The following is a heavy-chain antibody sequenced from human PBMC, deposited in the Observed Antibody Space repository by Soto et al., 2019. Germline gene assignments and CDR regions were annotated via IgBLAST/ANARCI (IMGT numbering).Heavy chain of an antibody. CDR2: ISYDGSNK. Sequence: PGGSLRLSCAASGFTFSSYAMHWVRQAPGKGLEWVAVISYDGSNKYYADSVKGRFTISRDNSKNTLYLQMNSLRAEDTAAYYCARDYSGSYGMDVWGQGTTVTVSS. J-gene: IGHJ6*02. D-gene: IGHD1-26*01. V-gene: IGHV3-30-3*01. CDR1: GFTFSSYA. CDR3: ARDYSGSYGMDV.